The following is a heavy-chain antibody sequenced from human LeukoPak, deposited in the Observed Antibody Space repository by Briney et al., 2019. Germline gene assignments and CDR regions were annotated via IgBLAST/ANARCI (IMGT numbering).Heavy chain of an antibody. Sequence: LPGGSLRLSCAASGSTFSGYSMNWVRQAPGKGLDWVSAIHSSGNTYYADSVKGRFTISRDNSKNTLFLQMNSLRAEDTALYYCARDPTYSSSYYDFDYWGQGTLVTVSS. D-gene: IGHD6-13*01. V-gene: IGHV3-66*03. CDR2: IHSSGNT. J-gene: IGHJ4*02. CDR1: GSTFSGYS. CDR3: ARDPTYSSSYYDFDY.